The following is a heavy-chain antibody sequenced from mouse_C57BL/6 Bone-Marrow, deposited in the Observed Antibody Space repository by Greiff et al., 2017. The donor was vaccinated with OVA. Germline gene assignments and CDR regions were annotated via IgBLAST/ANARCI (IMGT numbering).Heavy chain of an antibody. Sequence: EAGGIDFSRYWMSWVRRAPGKGLEWIGDINLDSSTIDYAPSVEDKFIIFIDNAKNTLYLQMNKVRSEDTALYYCARLGYAMDYWGQGTSVTVSA. V-gene: IGHV4-1*01. J-gene: IGHJ4*01. CDR1: GIDFSRYW. CDR3: ARLGYAMDY. CDR2: INLDSSTI.